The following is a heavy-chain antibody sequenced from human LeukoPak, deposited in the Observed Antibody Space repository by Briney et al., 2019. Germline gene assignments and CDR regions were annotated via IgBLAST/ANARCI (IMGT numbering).Heavy chain of an antibody. CDR1: GYTFTGYY. V-gene: IGHV1-8*02. CDR2: MNPNSGNT. J-gene: IGHJ5*02. D-gene: IGHD3-9*01. Sequence: GASVKVSCKASGYTFTGYYMHWVRQAPGQGLEWMGWMNPNSGNTGYAQKFQGRVTMTRNTSISTVYMELSSLRSEDTAVYYCARGITYYDILTGDNWFDPWGQGTLVTVSS. CDR3: ARGITYYDILTGDNWFDP.